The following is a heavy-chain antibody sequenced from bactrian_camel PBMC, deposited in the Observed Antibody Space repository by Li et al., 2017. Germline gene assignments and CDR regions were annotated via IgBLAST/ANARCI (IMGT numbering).Heavy chain of an antibody. D-gene: IGHD1*01. CDR3: VKPNPDARGGFDH. CDR2: VYTDGGGP. V-gene: IGHV3S1*01. J-gene: IGHJ4*01. CDR1: GYTASGHC. Sequence: HVQLVESGGGLVQPGGSLRLSCTASGYTASGHCMGWFRQAPGKEREGVAAVYTDGGGPYYADSVKGRFTISRDNAKNTVYLLMNSLKPEDTAVYHCVKPNPDARGGFDHWGQGTQVTVS.